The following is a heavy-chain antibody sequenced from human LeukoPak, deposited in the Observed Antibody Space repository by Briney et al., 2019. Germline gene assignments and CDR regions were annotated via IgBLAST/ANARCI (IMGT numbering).Heavy chain of an antibody. D-gene: IGHD6-19*01. J-gene: IGHJ4*02. CDR2: ITWNSGSI. CDR1: GFTVSSNF. CDR3: AKGRGWYSPDY. V-gene: IGHV3-9*01. Sequence: TGGSLRLSCAASGFTVSSNFMAWVRQAPGKGLEWVSGITWNSGSIGYADSVKGRFTISSDNAGNSLYLQMNSLRAEDTALYYCAKGRGWYSPDYWGQGTLVTVSS.